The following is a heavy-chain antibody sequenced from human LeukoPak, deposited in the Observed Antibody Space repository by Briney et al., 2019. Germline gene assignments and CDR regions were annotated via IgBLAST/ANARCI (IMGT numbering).Heavy chain of an antibody. CDR2: ISGNGDRT. CDR3: ARDDGGTFDY. CDR1: GFIFSTYA. Sequence: GGSLRLSCEGSGFIFSTYAMSWVRQAPGKGLEWVSSISGNGDRTSYADSVKGRFSISRDNSKSTLYLQVSSLRAEDTAVYYCARDDGGTFDYWGQGTLVTVSS. V-gene: IGHV3-23*01. J-gene: IGHJ4*02.